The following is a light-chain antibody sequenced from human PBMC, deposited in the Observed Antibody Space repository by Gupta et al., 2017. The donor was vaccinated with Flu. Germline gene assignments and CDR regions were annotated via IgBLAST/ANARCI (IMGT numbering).Light chain of an antibody. CDR2: VTF. CDR3: QQDDSYPLT. V-gene: IGKV1-5*03. CDR1: QGVRSW. Sequence: PSALPVSLGLRFIRACRSIQGVRSWLALNQQPPAQAAAVRINVTFTLEGGQDTRLCGSGTGTEFTLTISTLEPDDFATYDCQQDDSYPLTFGGGTQVEIK. J-gene: IGKJ4*01.